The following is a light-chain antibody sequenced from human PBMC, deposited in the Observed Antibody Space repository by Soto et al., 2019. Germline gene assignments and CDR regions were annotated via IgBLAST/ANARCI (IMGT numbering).Light chain of an antibody. V-gene: IGKV3-11*01. CDR3: QQRSNWPPGYT. J-gene: IGKJ2*01. CDR1: QSVSRY. Sequence: EIVLTQSPATLSLSPGEGATLSCRASQSVSRYLAWYQQKPGQAPRLLIYDASSRATGTPARFSGSGSGTDFTLTISSLEPEDFAVYYCQQRSNWPPGYTFGQGTKLEIK. CDR2: DAS.